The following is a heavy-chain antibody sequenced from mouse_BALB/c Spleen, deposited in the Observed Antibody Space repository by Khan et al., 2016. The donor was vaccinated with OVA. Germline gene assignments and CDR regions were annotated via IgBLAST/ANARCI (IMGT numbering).Heavy chain of an antibody. CDR3: AGELRLGGFAY. Sequence: QVQLKQSGPGLVAPSQSLSITCTVSGFSLTDYGINWIRQPPGKGLEWLGMIWDDGSSDYNSALKSRLSISKDNSKSQVFLKMNSLQTDDTARIYCAGELRLGGFAYWGEGTLVTVSA. J-gene: IGHJ3*01. D-gene: IGHD1-2*01. CDR1: GFSLTDYG. CDR2: IWDDGSS. V-gene: IGHV2-6-7*01.